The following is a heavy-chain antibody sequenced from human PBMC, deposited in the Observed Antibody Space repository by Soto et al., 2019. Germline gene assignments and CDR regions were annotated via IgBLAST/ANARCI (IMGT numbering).Heavy chain of an antibody. V-gene: IGHV1-18*01. CDR1: GYTFTNCG. J-gene: IGHJ4*02. CDR3: TRDPTTSSHGDY. D-gene: IGHD3-10*01. CDR2: ISAYNGNT. Sequence: ASVKVSCKASGYTFTNCGISWVRQAPGQGLEWMGWISAYNGNTHYADSVKGRFTISRDNSKNTLYLQMNSLRAEDTAVYYCTRDPTTSSHGDYWGQGTLVTVSS.